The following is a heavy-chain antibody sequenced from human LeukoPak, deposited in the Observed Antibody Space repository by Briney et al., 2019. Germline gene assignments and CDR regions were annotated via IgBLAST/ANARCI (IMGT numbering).Heavy chain of an antibody. CDR1: GGSISSYY. V-gene: IGHV4-59*08. CDR2: IYYSGST. D-gene: IGHD5-12*01. Sequence: PSETLSLTCTVSGGSISSYYWSWIRQPPGKGLEWIGYIYYSGSTNYSPSLKSRVTISVDTSKNQFSLKLSSVTAADTAVYYCARGRRRWLETLYYFDYWGQGTLVTVSS. CDR3: ARGRRRWLETLYYFDY. J-gene: IGHJ4*02.